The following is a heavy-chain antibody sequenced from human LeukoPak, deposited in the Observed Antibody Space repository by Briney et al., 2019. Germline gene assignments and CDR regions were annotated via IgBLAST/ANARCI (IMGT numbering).Heavy chain of an antibody. D-gene: IGHD6-19*01. J-gene: IGHJ3*02. CDR3: ARNLGIAVAAGAFDI. Sequence: SKTLSLTCTVYGGSISSYYWSWIRQPAGEGLEWIGRIYTSGSTNYNPSLKSRVTMSVDTSKNQFSLKLSSVTAADTAVYYCARNLGIAVAAGAFDIWGQGTMVTVSS. CDR2: IYTSGST. V-gene: IGHV4-4*07. CDR1: GGSISSYY.